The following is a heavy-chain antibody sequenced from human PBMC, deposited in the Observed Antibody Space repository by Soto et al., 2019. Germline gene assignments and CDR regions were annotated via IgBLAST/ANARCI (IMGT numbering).Heavy chain of an antibody. D-gene: IGHD6-13*01. CDR2: ISYDGSNK. V-gene: IGHV3-30*03. J-gene: IGHJ4*02. Sequence: GGSLRLSCAASGFTFSSYGMHWVRQAPGKGLEWVAVISYDGSNKYYADSVKGRFTISRDNSKNTLYLQMNSLRAEDTAVYYCARDPGPNIAAAGTSYYFDYWGQGTLVTVSS. CDR1: GFTFSSYG. CDR3: ARDPGPNIAAAGTSYYFDY.